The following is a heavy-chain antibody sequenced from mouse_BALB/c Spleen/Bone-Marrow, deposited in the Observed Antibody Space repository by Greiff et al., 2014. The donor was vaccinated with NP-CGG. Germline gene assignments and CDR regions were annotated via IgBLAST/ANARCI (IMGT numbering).Heavy chain of an antibody. V-gene: IGHV5-4*02. CDR2: ISDGGSYT. D-gene: IGHD2-14*01. J-gene: IGHJ4*01. CDR1: GFTFSDYY. Sequence: EVHLVESGGGLAKPGGSLKLSCAASGFTFSDYYMYWVRQTPEKRLEWVAIISDGGSYTYYPDSVKGRFTISRDNAKNNLYLQMSSLKSDDTAMYYCARDRAYYRYDGYYYAMDYWGQGTSVTVSS. CDR3: ARDRAYYRYDGYYYAMDY.